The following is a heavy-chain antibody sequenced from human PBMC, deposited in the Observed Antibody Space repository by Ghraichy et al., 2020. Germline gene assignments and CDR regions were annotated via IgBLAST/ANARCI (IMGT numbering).Heavy chain of an antibody. CDR3: ARYFWSGYYSPSYYFDY. CDR1: GGSFSGYY. Sequence: GSLRLSCAVYGGSFSGYYWSWIRQPPGKGLEWIGEINHSGSTNYNPSLKSRVTISVDTSKNQFSLKLSSVTAADTAVYYCARYFWSGYYSPSYYFDYWGQGTLVTVSS. CDR2: INHSGST. J-gene: IGHJ4*02. D-gene: IGHD3-3*01. V-gene: IGHV4-34*01.